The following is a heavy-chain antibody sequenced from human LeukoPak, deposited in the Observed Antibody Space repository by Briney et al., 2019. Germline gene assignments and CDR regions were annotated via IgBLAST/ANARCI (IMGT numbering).Heavy chain of an antibody. V-gene: IGHV1-2*02. CDR3: ARTIAAAGRDWFDP. Sequence: ASVKVSCKASGYTFTGYYMHWVRQAPGQGLEWMGWINPNSGGTNYAQKFQGRVTMTRDTSISTAYMELGRLRSDDTAVYYCARTIAAAGRDWFDPWGQGTLVTVSS. D-gene: IGHD6-13*01. CDR2: INPNSGGT. J-gene: IGHJ5*02. CDR1: GYTFTGYY.